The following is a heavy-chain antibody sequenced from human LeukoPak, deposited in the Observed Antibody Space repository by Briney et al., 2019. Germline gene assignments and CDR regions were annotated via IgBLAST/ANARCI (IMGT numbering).Heavy chain of an antibody. CDR2: INLDGSGQ. V-gene: IGHV3-7*01. CDR1: KFSFSCYW. J-gene: IGHJ4*02. Sequence: PGGSLRLSCVASKFSFSCYWMSWLRHVPGKGLEWVANINLDGSGQYYVDSVKGRFTISRDNAKNSLFLQMNSLRVEDTAVYYCARDNNLDFDYWGQGTLVTVSS. CDR3: ARDNNLDFDY. D-gene: IGHD2/OR15-2a*01.